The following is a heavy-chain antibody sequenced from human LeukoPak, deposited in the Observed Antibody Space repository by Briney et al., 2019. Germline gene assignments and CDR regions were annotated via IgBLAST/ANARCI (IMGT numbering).Heavy chain of an antibody. CDR2: MNPNSGNT. CDR1: GYTFTSYD. D-gene: IGHD3-22*01. V-gene: IGHV1-8*03. J-gene: IGHJ4*02. Sequence: ASVKVSCKASGYTFTSYDINWVRQATGQGLEWMGWMNPNSGNTGYAQKFQGRVTITRNTSISTAYMELSSLRSEDTAVYYCARGYDYYDSSGYYNPMGNYWGQGTLVTVSS. CDR3: ARGYDYYDSSGYYNPMGNY.